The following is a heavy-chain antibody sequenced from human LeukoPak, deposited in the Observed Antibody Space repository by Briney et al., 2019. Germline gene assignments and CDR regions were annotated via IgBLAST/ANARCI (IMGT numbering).Heavy chain of an antibody. CDR1: GFTFSDYY. V-gene: IGHV3-11*06. Sequence: VGSLRLSCAASGFTFSDYYMSWIRQAPGKGLEWVSYINSSSRYTNYADSVKGRFTISRDNAKNSLYLQMNSLRAEDTAVYYCAREPHEGWFDPWGQGTRVTVSS. CDR2: INSSSRYT. J-gene: IGHJ5*02. CDR3: AREPHEGWFDP.